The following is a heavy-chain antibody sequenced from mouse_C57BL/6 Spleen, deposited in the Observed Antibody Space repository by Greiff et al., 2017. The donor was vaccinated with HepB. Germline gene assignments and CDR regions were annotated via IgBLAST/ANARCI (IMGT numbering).Heavy chain of an antibody. CDR1: GFTFSSYG. D-gene: IGHD2-10*01. J-gene: IGHJ2*01. V-gene: IGHV5-6*01. Sequence: EVQLVESGGDLVKPGGSLKLSCAASGFTFSSYGMSWVRQTPDKRLEWVATISSGGSYTYYPDSVKGRFTISRDNAKNTLYLQMSSLKSEDTAMYYSASSYDYWGQGTTLTVSS. CDR2: ISSGGSYT. CDR3: ASSYDY.